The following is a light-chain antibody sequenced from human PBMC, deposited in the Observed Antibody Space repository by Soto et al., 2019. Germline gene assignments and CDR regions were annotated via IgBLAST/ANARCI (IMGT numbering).Light chain of an antibody. CDR1: QSISNH. V-gene: IGKV1-17*01. CDR2: AAS. CDR3: QRYNSYWKM. Sequence: DIKMTQSPSSLSASVEDRVIITCRASQSISNHLNWYQQKPGKAPKLLIFAASSLQSGVLSRFSGSGSGTEFTLTISSLQPDDFATYYCQRYNSYWKMFGQGTKVDIK. J-gene: IGKJ1*01.